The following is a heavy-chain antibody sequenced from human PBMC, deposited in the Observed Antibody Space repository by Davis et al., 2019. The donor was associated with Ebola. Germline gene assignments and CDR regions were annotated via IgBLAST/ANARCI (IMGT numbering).Heavy chain of an antibody. J-gene: IGHJ6*02. CDR1: GFTFSSYA. D-gene: IGHD3-10*02. V-gene: IGHV3-21*01. Sequence: PGGSLRLSCAASGFTFSSYAMSWVRQAPGKGLEWVSSISSSSSYIYYADSVKGRFTISRDNAKNSLYLQMNSLRAEDTAVYYCARVRALLTLFEEPGSYYYGMDVWGQGTTVTVSS. CDR3: ARVRALLTLFEEPGSYYYGMDV. CDR2: ISSSSSYI.